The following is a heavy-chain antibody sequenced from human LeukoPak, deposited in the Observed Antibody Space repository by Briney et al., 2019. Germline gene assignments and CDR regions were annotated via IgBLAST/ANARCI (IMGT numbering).Heavy chain of an antibody. CDR3: ANTRAGSGDYVLGY. Sequence: GASVKVSCKASGYTFTGYYMHWVRQAPGQGLEWMGWINPNSGGTNYAQKFQGRVTMTRDTSISTAYMELSSLRSEDTAIYYCANTRAGSGDYVLGYWGQGTLVTVSS. D-gene: IGHD4-17*01. J-gene: IGHJ4*02. CDR2: INPNSGGT. CDR1: GYTFTGYY. V-gene: IGHV1-2*02.